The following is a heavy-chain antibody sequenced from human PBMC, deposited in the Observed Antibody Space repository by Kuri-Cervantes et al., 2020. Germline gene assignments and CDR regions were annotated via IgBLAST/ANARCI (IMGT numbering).Heavy chain of an antibody. J-gene: IGHJ6*02. CDR1: GYTFTSYG. D-gene: IGHD1-1*01. CDR2: ISAYNGNT. Sequence: ASVKVSCKASGYTFTSYGISWVRQAPGQGLEWMGWISAYNGNTNYAQKLQGRVTMTTDTSTSTAYMELSRLRSDDTAVYYCARDQLERRQPDYHYGMDVWGQGTTVTVSS. CDR3: ARDQLERRQPDYHYGMDV. V-gene: IGHV1-18*01.